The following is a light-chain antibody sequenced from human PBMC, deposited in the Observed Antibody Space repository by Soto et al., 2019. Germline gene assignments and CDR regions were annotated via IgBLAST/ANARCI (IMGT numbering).Light chain of an antibody. CDR2: EVS. CDR3: TSYTSTNTFGI. CDR1: SSDIGSYNR. V-gene: IGLV2-18*02. J-gene: IGLJ2*01. Sequence: QSALTQPPSVSGSPGQSVTISCTGTSSDIGSYNRVSWYQQPPGTAPKLMIYEVSYRPPGVPDRFSGSKSGNTASLTISGLQAEDEADYYCTSYTSTNTFGIFGGGTKLTVL.